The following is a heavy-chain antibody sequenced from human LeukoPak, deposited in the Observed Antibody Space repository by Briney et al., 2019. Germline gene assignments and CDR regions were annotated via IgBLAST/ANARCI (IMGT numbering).Heavy chain of an antibody. Sequence: PSETLSLTCTVSGGSISSYYWSWIRQPPGKGLEWIGYIYYSGSTNYNPSLKSRVTISVDTSKNQFSLKLSSVTAADTAVYYCARPRFIRGGSFDNWGQGTMVTVSS. D-gene: IGHD3-16*01. CDR1: GGSISSYY. CDR3: ARPRFIRGGSFDN. J-gene: IGHJ3*02. CDR2: IYYSGST. V-gene: IGHV4-59*08.